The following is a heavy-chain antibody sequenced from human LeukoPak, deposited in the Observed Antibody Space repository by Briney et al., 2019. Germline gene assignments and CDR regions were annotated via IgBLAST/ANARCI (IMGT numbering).Heavy chain of an antibody. CDR3: ARDYYDGSAYYSYYEY. CDR1: GFTFSSKD. D-gene: IGHD3-22*01. J-gene: IGHJ4*02. CDR2: LYSNGNT. Sequence: PGGSLRLSCAASGFTFSSKDMSWVRQAPGKGLEWVSTLYSNGNTYYADSVKGRFTISRDNSKNTLSLQMNSLRAEDTAVYYCARDYYDGSAYYSYYEYWGQGTLVTVSS. V-gene: IGHV3-53*01.